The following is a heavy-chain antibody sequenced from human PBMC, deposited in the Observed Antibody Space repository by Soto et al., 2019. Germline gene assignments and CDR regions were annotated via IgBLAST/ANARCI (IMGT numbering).Heavy chain of an antibody. V-gene: IGHV1-3*01. CDR1: GYSFTTFA. Sequence: ASVKVSCKASGYSFTTFAIHWVRQAPGQRLEWMGWINAGNGNTKYSQKFQGRVTITRDTSASTAYMELSSLRSEDTAVYYCARDFLYGSSGYYILTPLYRLDLWGQGTLVTVSS. D-gene: IGHD3-22*01. CDR3: ARDFLYGSSGYYILTPLYRLDL. CDR2: INAGNGNT. J-gene: IGHJ5*02.